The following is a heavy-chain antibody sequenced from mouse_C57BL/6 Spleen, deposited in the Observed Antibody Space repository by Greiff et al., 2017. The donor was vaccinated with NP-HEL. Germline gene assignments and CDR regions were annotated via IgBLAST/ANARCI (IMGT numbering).Heavy chain of an antibody. CDR3: ARGGNYYYGSSYFDY. V-gene: IGHV1-69*01. Sequence: QVQLKEPGAELVMPGASVKLSCKASGYTFTSYWMHWVKQRPGQGLEWIGEIDPSDSYTNYNQKFKGKSTLTVDKSSSTAYMQLSSLTSEDSAVYYCARGGNYYYGSSYFDYWGQGTTLTVSS. CDR1: GYTFTSYW. D-gene: IGHD1-1*01. CDR2: IDPSDSYT. J-gene: IGHJ2*01.